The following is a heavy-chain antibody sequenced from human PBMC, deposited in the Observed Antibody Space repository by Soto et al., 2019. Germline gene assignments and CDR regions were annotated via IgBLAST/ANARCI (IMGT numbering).Heavy chain of an antibody. V-gene: IGHV4-59*01. Sequence: QVQLQESGPGLVKPSETLSLTCTVSGGSMSSYYWSWIRQPPGKGLEWIGYIYYSGSTNYNPSLKSRVTMSVDTPKNQFSLKLSSVTAADTAVYYCARRGYGPGFPYYYGMDVWGQGTTVTGSS. CDR3: ARRGYGPGFPYYYGMDV. D-gene: IGHD3-10*01. CDR1: GGSMSSYY. CDR2: IYYSGST. J-gene: IGHJ6*02.